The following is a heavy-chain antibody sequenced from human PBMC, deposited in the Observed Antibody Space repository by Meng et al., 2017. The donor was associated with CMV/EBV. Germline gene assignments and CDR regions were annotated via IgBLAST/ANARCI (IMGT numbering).Heavy chain of an antibody. CDR1: GYTFTGYY. V-gene: IGHV1-2*02. Sequence: ASVKVSCKASGYTFTGYYMHWVRQAPGQGLEWMGWINPNSGGTNYAQKFQGRVTMTRDTSISTAYMELSRLRSDDTAVYYCARGLTIFGVVINYYYGMDVWGQGTTVTVSS. CDR3: ARGLTIFGVVINYYYGMDV. J-gene: IGHJ6*02. CDR2: INPNSGGT. D-gene: IGHD3-3*01.